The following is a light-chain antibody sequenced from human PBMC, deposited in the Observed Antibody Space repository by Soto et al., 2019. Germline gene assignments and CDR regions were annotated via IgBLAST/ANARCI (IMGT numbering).Light chain of an antibody. CDR2: DND. J-gene: IGLJ7*01. CDR1: SSNIGNNY. Sequence: QSVLTQPPSVSAAPGQKVSISCSGSSSNIGNNYVSWYQQFPKSAPKLLIYDNDKRPSGIPDRFSGSKSATSATLDITGLQPGDEADYYCGAWDGSLSSWLFGGGTQLTVL. CDR3: GAWDGSLSSWL. V-gene: IGLV1-51*01.